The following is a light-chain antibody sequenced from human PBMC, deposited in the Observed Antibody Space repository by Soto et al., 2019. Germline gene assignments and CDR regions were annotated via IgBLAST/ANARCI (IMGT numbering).Light chain of an antibody. J-gene: IGKJ1*01. CDR2: KAS. CDR3: QQYNSYSWT. Sequence: DIQMTQSPSTLSASVGDRVTLTCRASQSISSWLDWYQQKPGKAPKLLIYKASSLESGVPSRFSGSGSGTEFTLTISSLQPDDFATYYCQQYNSYSWTFSQGTKVEIK. V-gene: IGKV1-5*03. CDR1: QSISSW.